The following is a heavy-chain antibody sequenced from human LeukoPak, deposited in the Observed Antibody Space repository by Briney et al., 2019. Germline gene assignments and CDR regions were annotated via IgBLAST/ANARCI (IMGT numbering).Heavy chain of an antibody. D-gene: IGHD5-18*01. J-gene: IGHJ3*02. CDR2: IYWDDDK. Sequence: ESGPALVKPTQTLTLTCTFSGFSLSTSGVGVGWIRQPPGKALEWLALIYWDDDKRYSPSLKSRLTITKDTSKNQVVLTMTNMDPVDTATYYCALSDTAMVLGHAFDIWGQGTMVTVSS. CDR3: ALSDTAMVLGHAFDI. V-gene: IGHV2-5*02. CDR1: GFSLSTSGVG.